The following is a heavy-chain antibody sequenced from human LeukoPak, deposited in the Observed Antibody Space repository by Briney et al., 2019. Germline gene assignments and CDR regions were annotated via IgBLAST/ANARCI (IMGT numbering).Heavy chain of an antibody. Sequence: GGSLRLSCAASGFTFSSYGMHWVRQAPGKGLEWVAVIWYDGSNKYYADSVKGRFTISRDNSKNTLYLQMNSLRAEDTAVYYCAREYCSGGSCYSGPYFDYWGQGTLVTVSS. J-gene: IGHJ4*02. V-gene: IGHV3-33*01. D-gene: IGHD2-15*01. CDR3: AREYCSGGSCYSGPYFDY. CDR2: IWYDGSNK. CDR1: GFTFSSYG.